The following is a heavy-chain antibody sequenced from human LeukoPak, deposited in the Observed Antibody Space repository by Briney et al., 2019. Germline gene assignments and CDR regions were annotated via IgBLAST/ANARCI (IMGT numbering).Heavy chain of an antibody. V-gene: IGHV1-2*06. CDR3: ARTLTYYYDSSGYLLRAQNDY. Sequence: ASVKVSCKASGYTFTGYYMHWVRQAPGQGLEWMGRINPNSGGTNYAQKFQGRVTMTRDTSISTDYMELSRLRSDDTAVYYCARTLTYYYDSSGYLLRAQNDYWGQGTLVTVSS. D-gene: IGHD3-22*01. CDR1: GYTFTGYY. J-gene: IGHJ4*02. CDR2: INPNSGGT.